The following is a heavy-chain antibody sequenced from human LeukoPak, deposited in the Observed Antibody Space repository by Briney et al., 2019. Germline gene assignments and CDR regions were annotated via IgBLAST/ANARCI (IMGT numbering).Heavy chain of an antibody. CDR2: ISGSGGST. V-gene: IGHV3-23*01. D-gene: IGHD3-16*01. CDR1: GFTFSSYA. CDR3: ARSFRGDRYYFDY. J-gene: IGHJ4*02. Sequence: PGGSLRLSCAASGFTFSSYAMSWVRQAPGKGLEWVSAISGSGGSTYYADSVKGRFTISRDNSKNTLYLQMNSLRAEDTAVYYCARSFRGDRYYFDYWGQGTLVTVSS.